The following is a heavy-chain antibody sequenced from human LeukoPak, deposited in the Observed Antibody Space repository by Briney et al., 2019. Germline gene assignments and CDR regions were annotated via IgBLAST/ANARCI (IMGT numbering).Heavy chain of an antibody. J-gene: IGHJ6*03. D-gene: IGHD5-12*01. Sequence: SETLSLTCAVYGGSFSGYYWSWIRQPPGKGLEWIGEINHSGSTNYNPSLKSRVTISVDTSKNQFSLKLSSVTAADTAVYYCAKGSGYEAQYYYYYMDVWGKGTTVTISS. CDR1: GGSFSGYY. V-gene: IGHV4-34*01. CDR3: AKGSGYEAQYYYYYMDV. CDR2: INHSGST.